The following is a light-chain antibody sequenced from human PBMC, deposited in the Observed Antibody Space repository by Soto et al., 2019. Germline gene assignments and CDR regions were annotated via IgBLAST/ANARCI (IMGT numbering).Light chain of an antibody. CDR3: QHYDNLPPFT. CDR2: GAS. Sequence: DIQMTQSPSSLSASVGDRVTITCQASQDIRKYLNWYRQKPGRAPKLLIYGASNLETGVPSRFSGSGYGTDFTFTISSLQPEDIATYFCQHYDNLPPFTFGPGTKVDIK. V-gene: IGKV1-33*01. J-gene: IGKJ3*01. CDR1: QDIRKY.